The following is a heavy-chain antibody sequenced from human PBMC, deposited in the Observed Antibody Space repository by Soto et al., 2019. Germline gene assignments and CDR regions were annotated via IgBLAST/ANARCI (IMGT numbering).Heavy chain of an antibody. V-gene: IGHV4-59*01. J-gene: IGHJ4*02. CDR1: VGPISGFY. CDR3: ARSVAVSREDIDY. CDR2: VYYTGST. Sequence: SETPSLTSSASVGPISGFYWRWIRQSPGKGLEWLGYVYYTGSTNYSPSLRSRVSISVYTSKNEFSLRLSSVTAADTAVYFCARSVAVSREDIDYCEKGTQV. D-gene: IGHD3-3*01.